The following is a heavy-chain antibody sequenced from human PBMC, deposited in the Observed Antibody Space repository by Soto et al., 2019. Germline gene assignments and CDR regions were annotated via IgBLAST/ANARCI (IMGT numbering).Heavy chain of an antibody. CDR2: INPICGTA. CDR3: ARGLSNYIGYNWFDP. J-gene: IGHJ5*02. V-gene: IGHV1-69*05. Sequence: SVKVSCKASGGTFSSYAISWVRQAPGQGLEWMGGINPICGTASYAQKFQGRVTMTRNTSISTAYMELSSLRSEDTAVYYCARGLSNYIGYNWFDPWGQGTLVTVSS. D-gene: IGHD4-4*01. CDR1: GGTFSSYA.